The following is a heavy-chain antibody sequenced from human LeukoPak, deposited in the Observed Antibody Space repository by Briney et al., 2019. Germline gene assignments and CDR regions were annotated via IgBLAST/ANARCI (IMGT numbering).Heavy chain of an antibody. Sequence: GGSLRLSCADSEXXFXXAWXXXXXXAXGXXLXGVASIKQDGGEKHYVDSVRGRFTISKDNTNNSVHLQMNGLRAEDSAIYYCARAWRSGPDYGGQGTVVTVSS. D-gene: IGHD2-15*01. V-gene: IGHV3-7*04. CDR2: IKQDGGEK. J-gene: IGHJ4*02. CDR1: EXXFXXAW. CDR3: ARAWRSGPDY.